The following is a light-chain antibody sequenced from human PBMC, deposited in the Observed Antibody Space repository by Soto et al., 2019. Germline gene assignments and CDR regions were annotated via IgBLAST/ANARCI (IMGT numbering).Light chain of an antibody. CDR2: DAS. J-gene: IGKJ1*01. CDR1: QSVSSY. Sequence: EIVLTQSPATLSVSPGERATLSCRASQSVSSYLAWYQQKPGKAPSFLIYDASTRTTGIPARFSGSGSGTEFTLTISSLQSEDFAVYYCQQYDNWPQTFGQGTKVDI. V-gene: IGKV3-15*01. CDR3: QQYDNWPQT.